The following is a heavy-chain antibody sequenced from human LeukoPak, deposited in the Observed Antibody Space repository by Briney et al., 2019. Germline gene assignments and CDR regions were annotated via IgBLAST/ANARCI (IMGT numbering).Heavy chain of an antibody. V-gene: IGHV4-4*07. Sequence: SETRSLTCTVSGGPISSYYWSWIRQPAGKGLEWIGRIYTSGSTNYNPSLKSRVTMSVDTSKNQFSLKLSSVNAADTAVYYCARGGPEYSSPSGDYWGQGTLVTVSS. CDR2: IYTSGST. CDR1: GGPISSYY. J-gene: IGHJ4*02. CDR3: ARGGPEYSSPSGDY. D-gene: IGHD6-6*01.